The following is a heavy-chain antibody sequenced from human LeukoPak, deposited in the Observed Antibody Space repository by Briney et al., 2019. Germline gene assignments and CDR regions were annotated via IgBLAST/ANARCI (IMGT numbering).Heavy chain of an antibody. J-gene: IGHJ4*02. CDR1: GYTFTSYY. V-gene: IGHV1-46*01. Sequence: ASVKVSCKASGYTFTSYYIHWVRQASGQGLEWMGIINPSGGSTNYAQKFQGRVTMTRDTSTSTVYMELSSLRSEDTAVYYCARFAVHRRLAVAGQFGLDYWGQGTLVTVSS. CDR3: ARFAVHRRLAVAGQFGLDY. CDR2: INPSGGST. D-gene: IGHD6-19*01.